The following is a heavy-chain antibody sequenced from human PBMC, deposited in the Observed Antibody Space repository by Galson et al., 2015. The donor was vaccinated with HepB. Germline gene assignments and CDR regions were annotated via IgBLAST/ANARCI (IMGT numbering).Heavy chain of an antibody. CDR1: GFTFSSYS. CDR2: ISSSSSTI. V-gene: IGHV3-48*01. CDR3: ARSLPPFRGVVYFDY. J-gene: IGHJ4*02. D-gene: IGHD3-10*01. Sequence: SLRLSCAASGFTFSSYSMNWVRQAPGKGLEWVSYISSSSSTIYYADSVKGRFTISRDNAKNSLYLQMNSLRAEDTAVYYCARSLPPFRGVVYFDYWGQGTLVTVSS.